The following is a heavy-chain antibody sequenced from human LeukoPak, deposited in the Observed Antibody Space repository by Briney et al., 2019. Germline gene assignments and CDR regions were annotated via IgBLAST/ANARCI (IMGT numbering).Heavy chain of an antibody. V-gene: IGHV1-2*02. CDR3: ARDGANRNYFDSSGYYYFDY. CDR2: INPNSGAT. CDR1: GYTFTDYY. Sequence: ASVKVSCKASGYTFTDYYIHWVRQAPGQGRERMGWINPNSGATNFAQNFQGRVTITRDTSTSTAYMELSRLGSDDTAVFYCARDGANRNYFDSSGYYYFDYWGQGSLVTVSS. D-gene: IGHD3-22*01. J-gene: IGHJ4*02.